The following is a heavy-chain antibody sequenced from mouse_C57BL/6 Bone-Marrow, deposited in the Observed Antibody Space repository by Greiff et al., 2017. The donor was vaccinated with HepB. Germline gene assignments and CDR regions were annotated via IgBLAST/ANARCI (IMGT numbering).Heavy chain of an antibody. CDR2: FHPYNDDT. J-gene: IGHJ1*03. CDR1: GYTFTTYP. V-gene: IGHV1-47*01. Sequence: VKLQESGAELVKPGASVKMSCKASGYTFTTYPIEWMKQNHGKSLEWIGNFHPYNDDTKYNEKFKGKATLTVEKSSSTVYLELSRLTSDDSAVYYCARGGYYYGSSYGYFDVWGTGTTVTVSS. CDR3: ARGGYYYGSSYGYFDV. D-gene: IGHD1-1*01.